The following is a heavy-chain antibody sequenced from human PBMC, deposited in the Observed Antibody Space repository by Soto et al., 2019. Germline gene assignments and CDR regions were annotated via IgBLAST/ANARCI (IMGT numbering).Heavy chain of an antibody. V-gene: IGHV1-18*01. J-gene: IGHJ4*02. CDR2: ISAYNGNT. Sequence: ASVKVSCKASGYTFTSYGISWVRQAPGQGLEWMGWISAYNGNTNYAQKLQGRVTMTTDTSTSTAYMELRSLRSDDTAVYYCARQRSHIVVVTANRDFDYWGQGTLVTVSS. CDR1: GYTFTSYG. CDR3: ARQRSHIVVVTANRDFDY. D-gene: IGHD2-21*02.